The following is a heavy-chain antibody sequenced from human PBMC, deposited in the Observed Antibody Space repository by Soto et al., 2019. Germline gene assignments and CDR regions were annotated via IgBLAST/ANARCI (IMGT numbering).Heavy chain of an antibody. CDR1: GITLSDNY. D-gene: IGHD2-8*01. V-gene: IGHV3-11*05. CDR3: SRAAIGGVFAH. Sequence: GGSLRLSCATSGITLSDNYMRCSRQAPGEGLEFISYITPAASYTNYGDSVKGRFTITKDKSKNSLSLGVNTLRDEDTAVYFCSRAAIGGVFAHCGQGILVTVSS. CDR2: ITPAASYT. J-gene: IGHJ4*02.